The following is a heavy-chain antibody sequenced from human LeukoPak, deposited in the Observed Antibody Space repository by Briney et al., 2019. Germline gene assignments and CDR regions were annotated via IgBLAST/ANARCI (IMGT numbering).Heavy chain of an antibody. CDR1: GFTFSSHA. J-gene: IGHJ4*02. CDR3: AKDRGYSSSWGPQYYFDY. V-gene: IGHV3-23*01. D-gene: IGHD6-13*01. Sequence: TGGSLRLSCAASGFTFSSHAMSWVRQAPGKGLEGVSAISGSGGSTYYADSVKGRFTISRDNSKNTLYLQMNSLRAEDTAVYYCAKDRGYSSSWGPQYYFDYWGQGTLVTVSP. CDR2: ISGSGGST.